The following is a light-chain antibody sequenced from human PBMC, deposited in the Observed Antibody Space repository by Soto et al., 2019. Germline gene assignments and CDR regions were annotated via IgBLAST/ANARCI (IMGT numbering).Light chain of an antibody. Sequence: QSVLSQPASVSGSPEQSITISCTGTSSDVGGFEYVSWYQHQPAKAPKLIIYDVTKRPSWVSNRFSGSKSGNTASLTISGIQAEDEGDYYCGSITRSSASVFGTGTKVTVL. CDR3: GSITRSSASV. V-gene: IGLV2-14*01. J-gene: IGLJ1*01. CDR2: DVT. CDR1: SSDVGGFEY.